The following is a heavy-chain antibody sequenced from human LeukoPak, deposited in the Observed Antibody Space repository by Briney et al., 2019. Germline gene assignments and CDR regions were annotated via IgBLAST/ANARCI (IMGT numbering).Heavy chain of an antibody. V-gene: IGHV3-23*01. CDR1: GFPLSSYA. CDR3: AKRRTWERPSDY. CDR2: ISRSDGKT. Sequence: GGSLGLSRGASGFPLSSYAMSWVRQAPGKGLEWVSAISRSDGKTYYAESVKGRYTTTRDNSKQTLYLQINSMRPDDTAVYYCAKRRTWERPSDYWGQGTLVTVSS. D-gene: IGHD1-26*01. J-gene: IGHJ4*02.